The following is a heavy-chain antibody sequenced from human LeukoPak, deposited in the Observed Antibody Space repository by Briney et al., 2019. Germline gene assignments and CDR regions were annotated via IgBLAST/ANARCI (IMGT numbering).Heavy chain of an antibody. CDR3: AATYYDYVWGSYLFDY. Sequence: GGSLRLSCAGSGVRLSDYWMTWVREAPGEGLGWVANINQDGSGKYYVDSVKGRFTISRDNARNSLYLQMNSLRAEDTAVYYCAATYYDYVWGSYLFDYWGQGTLVTVSS. D-gene: IGHD3-16*02. J-gene: IGHJ4*02. CDR2: INQDGSGK. V-gene: IGHV3-7*01. CDR1: GVRLSDYW.